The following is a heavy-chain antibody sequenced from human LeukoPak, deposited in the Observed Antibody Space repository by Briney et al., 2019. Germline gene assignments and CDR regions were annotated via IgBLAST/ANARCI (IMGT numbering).Heavy chain of an antibody. CDR2: INTDGGST. V-gene: IGHV3-74*01. J-gene: IGHJ4*02. CDR1: GFTFSNNY. D-gene: IGHD3-16*01. CDR3: ARGYSYAHDY. Sequence: GGSLRLSCAASGFTFSNNYMHWVRQAPGKGLVWVSRINTDGGSTNYADSVKGRFTISRDNAKNTAYLQMNSLRAEDTAVYYCARGYSYAHDYWGQGTLVTVSS.